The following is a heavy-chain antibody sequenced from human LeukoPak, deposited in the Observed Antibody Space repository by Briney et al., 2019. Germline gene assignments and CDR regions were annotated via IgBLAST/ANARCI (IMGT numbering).Heavy chain of an antibody. Sequence: PSGTLSLTCGVSGGSITTTNFWSWVRQPPGGGLEWIGEISLRGRTQYNPSLKSRVNISIDESKNHLYLSLASVTAADTAVYYCARVGTYGSGSYLSWLDYWGQGTLVTVSS. V-gene: IGHV4-4*02. CDR2: ISLRGRT. D-gene: IGHD3-10*01. J-gene: IGHJ4*02. CDR3: ARVGTYGSGSYLSWLDY. CDR1: GGSITTTNF.